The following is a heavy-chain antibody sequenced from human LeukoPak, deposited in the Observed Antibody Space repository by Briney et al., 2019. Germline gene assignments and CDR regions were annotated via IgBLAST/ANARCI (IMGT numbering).Heavy chain of an antibody. Sequence: GASVKVSCKASGYMFTNYYMHWVRQAPGQGLEWMGIINPSGGSTSYAQKFQGRVTMTRDMSTRTVYMELSNLRSEDTAVYYCVRGPWGRDDNNGFYYYYMDVWGKGTTVTVSS. D-gene: IGHD5-24*01. CDR2: INPSGGST. CDR1: GYMFTNYY. V-gene: IGHV1-46*01. CDR3: VRGPWGRDDNNGFYYYYMDV. J-gene: IGHJ6*03.